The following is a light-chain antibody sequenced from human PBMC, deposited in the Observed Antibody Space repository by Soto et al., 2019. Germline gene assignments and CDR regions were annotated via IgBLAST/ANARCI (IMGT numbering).Light chain of an antibody. Sequence: DIQMTQSPSTLSASVGDRVTITCRASQSFSHWLAWYQQKPGNAPKLLIYKASSLESGVPSRFSGSGPGTEFTLTISSLQPDDFATYYCQQYNSYALTFGGGTKVEIK. J-gene: IGKJ4*01. CDR3: QQYNSYALT. V-gene: IGKV1-5*03. CDR1: QSFSHW. CDR2: KAS.